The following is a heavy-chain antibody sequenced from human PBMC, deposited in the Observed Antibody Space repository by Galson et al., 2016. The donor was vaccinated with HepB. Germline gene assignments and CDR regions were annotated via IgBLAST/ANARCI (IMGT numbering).Heavy chain of an antibody. CDR3: AKDPSQKYYFDY. CDR1: GFTFSNYA. J-gene: IGHJ4*01. Sequence: SLRLSCAASGFTFSNYAMSWVRQAPGKGLEWVSTISGTGVSTYYADSVQGRFTISRDNSKNTLYLQMNSLRAEDTAVYYCAKDPSQKYYFDYWGQEPWSPSPQ. CDR2: ISGTGVST. V-gene: IGHV3-23*01.